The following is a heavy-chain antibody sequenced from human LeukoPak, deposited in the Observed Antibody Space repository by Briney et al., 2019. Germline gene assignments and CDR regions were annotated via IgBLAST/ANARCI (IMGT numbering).Heavy chain of an antibody. CDR3: ARRMGTAAAYY. D-gene: IGHD6-13*01. Sequence: SETLSLTCTVSGGSISSSSYYWGWIRQPPGKGLEWIGSIYYSGSTYYNPSLKSRVTISVDTSKNQFSLKLSSVTAADTAVYYCARRMGTAAAYYWGQGTLVTVSS. J-gene: IGHJ4*02. V-gene: IGHV4-39*01. CDR1: GGSISSSSYY. CDR2: IYYSGST.